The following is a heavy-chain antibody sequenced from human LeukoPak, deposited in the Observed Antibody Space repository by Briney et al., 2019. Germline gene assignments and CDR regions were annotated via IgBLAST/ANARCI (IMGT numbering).Heavy chain of an antibody. CDR2: INAGNGNT. CDR1: GYTFTGYY. CDR3: ARARANSSGWYY. J-gene: IGHJ4*02. V-gene: IGHV1/OR15-3*02. D-gene: IGHD6-19*01. Sequence: ASVKVSCKASGYTFTGYYMHWVRQAPGQRLEWMGWINAGNGNTKYSQKFQGRVTITRDTSASTAYMELRSLRSDDTAVYYCARARANSSGWYYWGQGTLVTVSS.